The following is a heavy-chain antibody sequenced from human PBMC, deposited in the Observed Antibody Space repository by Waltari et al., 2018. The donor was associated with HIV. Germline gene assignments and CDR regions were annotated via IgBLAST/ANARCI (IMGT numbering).Heavy chain of an antibody. CDR1: GNNFAGYW. D-gene: IGHD4-17*01. J-gene: IGHJ3*02. Sequence: EEKLVQSGAEVKEPGESLKISCKSLGNNFAGYWVGWVRQMPGKGLEWMVVIYPVDSDAVYSPSFQGRVIMSTDSSISTVYLQWSSLRASDTAMYYCARRKGDYRTAFDIWGQGTMVTASS. CDR2: IYPVDSDA. CDR3: ARRKGDYRTAFDI. V-gene: IGHV5-51*01.